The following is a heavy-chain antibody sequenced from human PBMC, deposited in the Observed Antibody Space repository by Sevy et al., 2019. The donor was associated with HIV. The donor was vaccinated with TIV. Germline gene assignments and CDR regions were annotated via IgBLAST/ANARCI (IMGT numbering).Heavy chain of an antibody. CDR3: AKGNSGSFDY. CDR1: GFSFSTYW. Sequence: RGSLRLSCAASGFSFSTYWMHWVRQAPGKGLEWVANIKQDESEKYYLASVKGRFTISRDNAKNSVYLEMNSLRPEDTAIYYCAKGNSGSFDYWGHGTLVTVSS. J-gene: IGHJ4*01. CDR2: IKQDESEK. V-gene: IGHV3-7*01. D-gene: IGHD3-22*01.